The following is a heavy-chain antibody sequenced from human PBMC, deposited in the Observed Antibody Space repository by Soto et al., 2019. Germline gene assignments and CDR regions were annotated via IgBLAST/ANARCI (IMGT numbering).Heavy chain of an antibody. J-gene: IGHJ6*02. Sequence: EVQLVESGEGLVQPGGSLRLSCAASGFTFSSYAMHWVRQAPGKGLEYVSAISSNGGSTYYADSVKGRFTISRDNSKNTLYLQMGSLRAEDMAVYYCARGNWNDGSIYYYGMDVWGQGTTVTVSS. D-gene: IGHD1-1*01. CDR3: ARGNWNDGSIYYYGMDV. CDR1: GFTFSSYA. CDR2: ISSNGGST. V-gene: IGHV3-64*02.